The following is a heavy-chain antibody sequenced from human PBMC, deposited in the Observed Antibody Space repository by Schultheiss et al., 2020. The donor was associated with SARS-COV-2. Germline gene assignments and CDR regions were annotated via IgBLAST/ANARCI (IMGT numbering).Heavy chain of an antibody. J-gene: IGHJ4*02. CDR3: AKDSVKEMAKTQEGATFDY. Sequence: GGSLRLSCAASGFTFRNFGMHWVRQAPGKGLEWVAVISFDGNNKYYGDSVKGRFTISRDNSKNTLYLQMNSLRTEDTALYYCAKDSVKEMAKTQEGATFDYWGQGTLVTVSS. D-gene: IGHD5-24*01. V-gene: IGHV3-30*18. CDR2: ISFDGNNK. CDR1: GFTFRNFG.